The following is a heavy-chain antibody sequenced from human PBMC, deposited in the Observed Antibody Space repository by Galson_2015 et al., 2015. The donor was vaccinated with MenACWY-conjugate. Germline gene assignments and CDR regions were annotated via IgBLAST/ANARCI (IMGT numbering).Heavy chain of an antibody. CDR1: GYSVTTYG. CDR2: INASNGDT. V-gene: IGHV1-18*01. D-gene: IGHD2-21*02. J-gene: IGHJ4*02. Sequence: SVKVSCKASGYSVTTYGINWVRQAPGQGLEWMGWINASNGDTNFAQTLQGRVTMTADTSTSTVYMELRSLRSDDTAVYYCARGRVVTRDFDYWGQGTLVSVSS. CDR3: ARGRVVTRDFDY.